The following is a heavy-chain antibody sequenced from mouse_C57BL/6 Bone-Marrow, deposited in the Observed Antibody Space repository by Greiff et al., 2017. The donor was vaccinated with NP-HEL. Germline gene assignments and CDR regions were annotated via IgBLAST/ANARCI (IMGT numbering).Heavy chain of an antibody. CDR1: EYEFPSHD. J-gene: IGHJ3*01. Sequence: EVQRVESGGGLVQPGESLKLSCESNEYEFPSHDMSWVRKTPEKRLELVAAINSDGGSTYYPDTIKRRFIISRNKTKKTLCLQMRSVGSEEAAVYYCAGRLRRFAYWGQGTLVTVSA. CDR2: INSDGGST. CDR3: AGRLRRFAY. V-gene: IGHV5-2*01. D-gene: IGHD2-4*01.